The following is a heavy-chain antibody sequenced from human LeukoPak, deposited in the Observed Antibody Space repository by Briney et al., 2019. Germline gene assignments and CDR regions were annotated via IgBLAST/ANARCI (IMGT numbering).Heavy chain of an antibody. Sequence: SETLSLTCTVSGGSISSGGYYWSWIRQPAGKGLEWIGRIHTSGSTNYNPSLKSRVTMSGDTSKNQFSLKLSSVTAADTAVYYCARDRYYYDSSGYPFDYWGQGTLVTVSS. CDR2: IHTSGST. D-gene: IGHD3-22*01. J-gene: IGHJ4*02. CDR3: ARDRYYYDSSGYPFDY. V-gene: IGHV4-61*02. CDR1: GGSISSGGYY.